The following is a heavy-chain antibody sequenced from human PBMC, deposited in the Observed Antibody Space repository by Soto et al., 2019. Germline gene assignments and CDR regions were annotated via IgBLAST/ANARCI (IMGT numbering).Heavy chain of an antibody. J-gene: IGHJ4*02. Sequence: GGSLRLSCAASGFTFTNYAMTWIRQAPGKGLEWVSAISGGGGSTYYADSVKGRFTSSRDNSKNRLYLQMNSLRAEDTASYYCAKRRDGVLDYWGQETLVTVSS. D-gene: IGHD2-8*02. CDR1: GFTFTNYA. CDR3: AKRRDGVLDY. V-gene: IGHV3-23*01. CDR2: ISGGGGST.